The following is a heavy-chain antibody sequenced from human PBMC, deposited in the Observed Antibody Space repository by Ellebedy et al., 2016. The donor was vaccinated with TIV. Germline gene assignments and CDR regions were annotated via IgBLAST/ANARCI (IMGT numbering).Heavy chain of an antibody. J-gene: IGHJ3*01. CDR2: IYYSGTT. CDR3: ARGGGDRPHALDV. V-gene: IGHV4-30-4*08. CDR1: GGSMISDDHY. D-gene: IGHD3-10*01. Sequence: MPSETLSLTCTVSGGSMISDDHYWSWVRQPLGKGLEWIGYIYYSGTTYYNPSLKHRLIMSVDKSKSQVSLKLTSVTAADTAVYYCARGGGDRPHALDVWGQGTKVTVSS.